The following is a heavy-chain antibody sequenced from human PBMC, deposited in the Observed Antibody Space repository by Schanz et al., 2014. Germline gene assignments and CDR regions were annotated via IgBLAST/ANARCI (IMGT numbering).Heavy chain of an antibody. CDR3: AKGRFGELSAFDI. D-gene: IGHD3-10*01. V-gene: IGHV3-23*01. J-gene: IGHJ3*02. Sequence: EVQLLESGGGLVQPGGSLRLSCAASGFTFSSYAMSWVRQAPGKGLVWVARINSVGSNTDYADSVKGRFTISRDNSKNTLYLQMNSLRAEDTAVYYCAKGRFGELSAFDIWGQGTMVTVSS. CDR2: INSVGSNT. CDR1: GFTFSSYA.